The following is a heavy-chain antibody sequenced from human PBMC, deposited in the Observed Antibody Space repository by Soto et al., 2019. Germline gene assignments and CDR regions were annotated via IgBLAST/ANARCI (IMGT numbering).Heavy chain of an antibody. J-gene: IGHJ4*02. Sequence: PSETLSLTCTVSGGSISSYYWSWIRQPPGKGLEWIGYIYYSGSTNYNPSLKSRVTISVDTSKNQFSLKLSSVTAADTAVYYCAGGRDGYKNGYWGQGTLVTVSS. V-gene: IGHV4-59*01. CDR2: IYYSGST. CDR3: AGGRDGYKNGY. D-gene: IGHD5-12*01. CDR1: GGSISSYY.